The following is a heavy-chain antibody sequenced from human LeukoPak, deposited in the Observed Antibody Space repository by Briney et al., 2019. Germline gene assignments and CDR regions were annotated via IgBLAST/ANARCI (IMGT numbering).Heavy chain of an antibody. CDR3: ARDGRMSRHSITMILGYYFDY. V-gene: IGHV1-24*01. CDR1: GYTLTELS. Sequence: ASVKVSCKVSGYTLTELSMHWVRQAPGKGLEWMGGFDPEDGETIYAQKFQGRVTMTEDTSTDTAYMELSSLRSEDTAVYYCARDGRMSRHSITMILGYYFDYWGQGTLVTVSS. J-gene: IGHJ4*02. CDR2: FDPEDGET. D-gene: IGHD3-22*01.